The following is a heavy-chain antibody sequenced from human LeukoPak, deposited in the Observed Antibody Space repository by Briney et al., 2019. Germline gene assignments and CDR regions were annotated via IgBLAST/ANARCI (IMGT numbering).Heavy chain of an antibody. CDR3: ARTYCGGDCSLSLIDAFDI. Sequence: PGGSLRLSCAASGFTFSSYSMNWVRQAPGKGLEWVSSISSSSSYIYYADSVKGRFTISRDNAKNSLYLQMNSLRAEDTAVYYCARTYCGGDCSLSLIDAFDIWGQGTMVTVSS. CDR2: ISSSSSYI. CDR1: GFTFSSYS. J-gene: IGHJ3*02. D-gene: IGHD2-21*02. V-gene: IGHV3-21*01.